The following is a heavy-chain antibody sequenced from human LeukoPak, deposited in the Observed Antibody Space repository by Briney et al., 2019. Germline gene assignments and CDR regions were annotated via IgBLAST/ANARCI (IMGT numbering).Heavy chain of an antibody. Sequence: SEALSLTCTVPGGSISSYYWSWIRQPAGKGLEWIGRIYTSGSTNYNPSLKSRVTMSVDTSKNQFSLKLSSVTAADTAVYYCAGQQDIVVVPASYYYMDVWGKGTTVTVSS. D-gene: IGHD2-2*01. CDR3: AGQQDIVVVPASYYYMDV. CDR1: GGSISSYY. CDR2: IYTSGST. J-gene: IGHJ6*03. V-gene: IGHV4-4*07.